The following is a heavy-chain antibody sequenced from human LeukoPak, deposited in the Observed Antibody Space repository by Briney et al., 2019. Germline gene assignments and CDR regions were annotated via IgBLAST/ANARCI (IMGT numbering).Heavy chain of an antibody. CDR1: GFTFSSYG. J-gene: IGHJ1*01. Sequence: GGSLRLSCAASGFTFSSYGMHWVRQAPGKGLEWVAFIRYDGSNKYYADSVKGRFTISRDNSKNTLYLQMNSLRAEDTAVYYCAKGTDDYVPEWQVTLPEYFQHWGQGTLVTVSS. CDR2: IRYDGSNK. D-gene: IGHD4-17*01. CDR3: AKGTDDYVPEWQVTLPEYFQH. V-gene: IGHV3-30*02.